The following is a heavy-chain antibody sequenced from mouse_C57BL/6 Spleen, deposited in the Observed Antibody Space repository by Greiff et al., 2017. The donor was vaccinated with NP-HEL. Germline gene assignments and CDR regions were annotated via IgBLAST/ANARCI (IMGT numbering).Heavy chain of an antibody. Sequence: VMLVESGPGLVQPSQSLSITCTVSGFSLTSYGVHWVRQSPGKGLEWLGVIWSGGSTDYNAAFISRLSISKDNSKSQVFFKMNSLQADDTAIYYCARTLYGYNWYFDVWGTGTTVTVSS. CDR3: ARTLYGYNWYFDV. V-gene: IGHV2-2*01. D-gene: IGHD2-2*01. J-gene: IGHJ1*03. CDR2: IWSGGST. CDR1: GFSLTSYG.